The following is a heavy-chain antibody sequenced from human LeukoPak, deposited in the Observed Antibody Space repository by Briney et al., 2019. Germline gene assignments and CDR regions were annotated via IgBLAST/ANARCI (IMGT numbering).Heavy chain of an antibody. CDR2: ISYDGNTI. CDR1: GFTFSSYG. D-gene: IGHD1-26*01. CDR3: ARDQAEWARVRFYCDY. V-gene: IGHV3-30*03. Sequence: GGSLRLSCAVSGFTFSSYGMHWVRQAPGKGLEWVALISYDGNTINYADSVKGRFTIPRGNSKNTVSLQMNSLRAEDTAVYYCARDQAEWARVRFYCDYWGQGTLVTVSS. J-gene: IGHJ4*02.